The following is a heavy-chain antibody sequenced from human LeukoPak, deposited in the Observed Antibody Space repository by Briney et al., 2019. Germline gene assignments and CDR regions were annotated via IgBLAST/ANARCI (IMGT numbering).Heavy chain of an antibody. V-gene: IGHV3-53*01. CDR1: GFTVSSNY. CDR2: IYSGGST. CDR3: ARASGDCSSTSCYTGCFDY. J-gene: IGHJ4*02. Sequence: PGGSLRLSCAASGFTVSSNYMSWVRQAPGKGLEWVSVIYSGGSTYYADSVKGRFTISRDNSKNTLYLQMNSLRAEDTAVYYCARASGDCSSTSCYTGCFDYWGQGTLVTVSS. D-gene: IGHD2-2*02.